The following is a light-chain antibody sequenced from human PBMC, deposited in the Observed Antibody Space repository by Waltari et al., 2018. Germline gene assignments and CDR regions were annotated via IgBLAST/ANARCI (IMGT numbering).Light chain of an antibody. CDR3: LSADSSGTSKV. CDR1: VLPKQY. J-gene: IGLJ3*02. Sequence: SYELTQPPSVSVSPGQTARITCSGDVLPKQYAFWYQQKPGQAPVLIIDKDTQRPSGIPERFSGSSSGTTVTMTISGVQAEDEADYYCLSADSSGTSKVFGGGTKLTVL. CDR2: KDT. V-gene: IGLV3-25*03.